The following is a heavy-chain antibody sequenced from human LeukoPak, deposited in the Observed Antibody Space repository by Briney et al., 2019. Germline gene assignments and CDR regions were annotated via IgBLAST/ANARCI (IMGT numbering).Heavy chain of an antibody. CDR2: IKSKTDGCTT. CDR1: GFTLSNAW. D-gene: IGHD1/OR15-1a*01. CDR3: TTRYNWNNGVTFDY. J-gene: IGHJ4*02. V-gene: IGHV3-15*01. Sequence: NPGRSLRLSCAASGFTLSNAWMSWVRQPPGKGLEWVGRIKSKTDGCTTDYAAHVKGRFTIISDDSKNTLYLQMNSLKTEDTAVYYCTTRYNWNNGVTFDYWGQGTLVTVSS.